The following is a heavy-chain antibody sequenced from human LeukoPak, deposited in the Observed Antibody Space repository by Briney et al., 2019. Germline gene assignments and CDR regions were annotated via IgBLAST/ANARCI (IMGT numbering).Heavy chain of an antibody. J-gene: IGHJ4*02. D-gene: IGHD2-8*02. CDR2: ISPYNGDT. CDR1: GYLFTHYG. CDR3: ARGGHCTRGVCYFFEY. V-gene: IGHV1-18*01. Sequence: GSVKVSCKASGYLFTHYGISRVRQAPGQGLEWVGWISPYNGDTNHIQKLQGRVAMTTDTSTDTAYLELTSLTSDDTAVYYCARGGHCTRGVCYFFEYWGQGTLVIVSS.